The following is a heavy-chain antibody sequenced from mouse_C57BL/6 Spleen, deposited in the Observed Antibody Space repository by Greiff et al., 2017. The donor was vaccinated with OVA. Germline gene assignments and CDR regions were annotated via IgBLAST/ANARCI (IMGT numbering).Heavy chain of an antibody. J-gene: IGHJ2*01. V-gene: IGHV1-59*01. CDR3: ARRSTGTHFDY. D-gene: IGHD4-1*02. CDR1: GYTFTSYW. Sequence: QVQLQQSGAELVRPGTSVKLSCKASGYTFTSYWMHWVKQRPGQGLEWIGVIDPSDSYTNYNQKFKGKATLTVDTSSSTAYMQLSSLTSEDSAVYYCARRSTGTHFDYWGQGTTLTVSS. CDR2: IDPSDSYT.